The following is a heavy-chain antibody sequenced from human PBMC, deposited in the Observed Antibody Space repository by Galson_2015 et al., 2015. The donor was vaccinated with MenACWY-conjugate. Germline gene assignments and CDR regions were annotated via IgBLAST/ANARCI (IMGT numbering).Heavy chain of an antibody. CDR2: IYPRDSET. CDR3: ARRRSSTSGGHWFDP. V-gene: IGHV5-51*01. CDR1: GYDFTTYW. D-gene: IGHD2-2*01. J-gene: IGHJ5*02. Sequence: QSGAEVKKPGESLKISCKGSGYDFTTYWIVWVRQMPGKGLEWMGIIYPRDSETTYSPTFQGQVTISADKSISAAYLQWSSLEPSDTAIYYCARRRSSTSGGHWFDPWGQGTLVTVSS.